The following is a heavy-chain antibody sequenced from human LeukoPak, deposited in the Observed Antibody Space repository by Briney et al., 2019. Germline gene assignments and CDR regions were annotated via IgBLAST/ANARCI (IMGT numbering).Heavy chain of an antibody. D-gene: IGHD3-3*01. J-gene: IGHJ4*02. CDR1: GGSFSGYY. V-gene: IGHV4-34*01. CDR2: INHSGST. Sequence: KPSETLSLTCAVYGGSFSGYYCSWIRQPPGKGLEWIGEINHSGSTNYNPSLKSRVTISVDTSKNQFSLKLSSVTAADTAVYYCARDGFWSGYSSGYWGQGTLVTVSS. CDR3: ARDGFWSGYSSGY.